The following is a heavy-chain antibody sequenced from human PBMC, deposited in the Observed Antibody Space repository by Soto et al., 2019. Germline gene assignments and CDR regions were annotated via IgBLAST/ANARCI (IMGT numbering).Heavy chain of an antibody. D-gene: IGHD2-2*01. Sequence: RASVKVSCKASGGTFSSYAISWVRQAPGQGLEWMGGIIPIFGTANYAQKFQGRVTITADESTSTAYMELSSLRSEDTAVYYCARGEGRCISKSCDWGRDYYYYYGTDVWG. CDR3: ARGEGRCISKSCDWGRDYYYYYGTDV. V-gene: IGHV1-69*13. CDR2: IIPIFGTA. J-gene: IGHJ6*02. CDR1: GGTFSSYA.